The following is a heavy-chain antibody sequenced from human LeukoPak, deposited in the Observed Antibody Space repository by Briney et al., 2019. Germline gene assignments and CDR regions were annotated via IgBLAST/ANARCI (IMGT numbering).Heavy chain of an antibody. V-gene: IGHV3-21*01. CDR2: ISSSSTYI. Sequence: GASLRLSCAASGFTCSSESMSWGRQAPGKGLEWVSSISSSSTYIYYADSVKGRFTISRDNAKNSLYLQMNSPRAEDTAVYYCARDPLKHYYDSSATGTWFDPWGQGTLVTVSS. CDR1: GFTCSSES. D-gene: IGHD3-22*01. CDR3: ARDPLKHYYDSSATGTWFDP. J-gene: IGHJ5*02.